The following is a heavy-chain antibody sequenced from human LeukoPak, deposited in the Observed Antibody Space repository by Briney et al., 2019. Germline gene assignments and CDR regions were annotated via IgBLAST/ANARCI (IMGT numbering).Heavy chain of an antibody. CDR3: ARESIWAGSSWSYVDY. Sequence: ASVKVSCKASGYTFTSYGISWVRQAPGQGFEWMGWISAYNGNTNYAQKLQGRVTMTTDTSTSTAYMELRSLRSDDTAVYYCARESIWAGSSWSYVDYWGQGTLVTVSS. D-gene: IGHD6-13*01. V-gene: IGHV1-18*01. CDR1: GYTFTSYG. J-gene: IGHJ4*02. CDR2: ISAYNGNT.